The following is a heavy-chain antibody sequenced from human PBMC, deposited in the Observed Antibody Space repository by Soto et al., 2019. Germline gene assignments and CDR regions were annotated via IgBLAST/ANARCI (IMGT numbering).Heavy chain of an antibody. V-gene: IGHV3-9*01. J-gene: IGHJ6*02. CDR1: GFTFDDYA. Sequence: SLRLSCAASGFTFDDYAMHWVRQAPGKGLEWVSGISWNSGSIGYADSVKGRFTISRDNAKNSLYLQMNSLRAEDTALYYCAKGLEDYGSGSVGYYGMDVWGQGTTVTVSS. CDR2: ISWNSGSI. D-gene: IGHD3-10*01. CDR3: AKGLEDYGSGSVGYYGMDV.